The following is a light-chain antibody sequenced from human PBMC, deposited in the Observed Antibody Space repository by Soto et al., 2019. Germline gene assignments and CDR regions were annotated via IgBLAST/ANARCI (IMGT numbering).Light chain of an antibody. CDR1: QSVGSY. Sequence: MLTQSPATLSLSPGETAALSCRASQSVGSYLAWLQQKPGQAPRLLIYYATNRANGIQARFIGSGSGTTFTLTITSLEPEDLAVYFCLQRAKWPHTFGPGTKVEIK. CDR2: YAT. J-gene: IGKJ3*01. CDR3: LQRAKWPHT. V-gene: IGKV3-11*01.